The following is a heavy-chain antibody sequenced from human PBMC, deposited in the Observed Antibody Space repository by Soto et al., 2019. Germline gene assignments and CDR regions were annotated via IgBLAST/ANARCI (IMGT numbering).Heavy chain of an antibody. D-gene: IGHD2-15*01. CDR1: GFTFSSYE. V-gene: IGHV3-48*03. J-gene: IGHJ4*02. CDR3: ARAEGYASFDF. CDR2: ISSSGSTR. Sequence: GGSLRLSCAASGFTFSSYEMNWVRQAPGKGLEWLSYISSSGSTRYYADSVKGRFTISRDNAKNSLFLQMNSLRADDTAAYYCARAEGYASFDFWGQGTLVTAPQ.